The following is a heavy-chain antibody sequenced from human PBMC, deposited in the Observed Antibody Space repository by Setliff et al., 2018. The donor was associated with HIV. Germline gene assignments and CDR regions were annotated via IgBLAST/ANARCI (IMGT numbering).Heavy chain of an antibody. V-gene: IGHV1-46*01. J-gene: IGHJ5*02. CDR3: AKDNPGAAINSGRIKNWFDP. CDR2: INPAGNPT. CDR1: GYTFTSDY. Sequence: GASVKVSCKASGYTFTSDYIHWVRQAPGQGLEWMGIINPAGNPTSYGQKFQGRLTMTRDTATTTVYMELSSLRSEDTAVYYCAKDNPGAAINSGRIKNWFDPWGEGTLVTVSS. D-gene: IGHD1-26*01.